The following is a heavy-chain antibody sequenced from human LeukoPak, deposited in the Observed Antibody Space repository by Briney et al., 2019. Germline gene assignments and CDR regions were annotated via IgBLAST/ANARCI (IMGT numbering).Heavy chain of an antibody. J-gene: IGHJ4*02. D-gene: IGHD3-10*01. V-gene: IGHV3-15*01. CDR2: VKSKTDGGTT. CDR3: TTGVTTIYYFDY. Sequence: GGSLRLSCAASGFTFNNAWMSWVRQAPRKGLEWVGRVKSKTDGGTTDYAAPVKGRFTISRDDSRNTLYLQMNSLKTEDTAVYYCTTGVTTIYYFDYWGQGTLVTVSS. CDR1: GFTFNNAW.